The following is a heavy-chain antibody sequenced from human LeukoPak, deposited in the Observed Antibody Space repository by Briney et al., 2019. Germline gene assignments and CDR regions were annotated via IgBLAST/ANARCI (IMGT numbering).Heavy chain of an antibody. J-gene: IGHJ4*02. CDR3: ARDRRAASAPDY. CDR2: IKKDGGEI. CDR1: GFNFSSHW. D-gene: IGHD6-13*01. V-gene: IGHV3-7*01. Sequence: GGSLRLSCAASGFNFSSHWVSWVRQAPGKGLEWVANIKKDGGEIFYAKSVKGRFTISRDNAKNTVYLQMSSLRGEDTALYYCARDRRAASAPDYWGQGTLVTVSS.